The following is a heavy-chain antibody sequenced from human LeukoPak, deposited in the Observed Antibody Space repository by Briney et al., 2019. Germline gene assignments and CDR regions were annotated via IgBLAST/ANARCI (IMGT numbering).Heavy chain of an antibody. CDR2: ISGSDST. D-gene: IGHD3-9*01. Sequence: GGSLRLSCAASGFTFSGYSMNWVRQAPGKGLEWVSAISGSDSTYYADSVKGRFTISRDNSKNTLYLQMNSLRAEDTAIYYCAKGVRFLDWWILDYWGQGSLVTVSS. J-gene: IGHJ4*02. V-gene: IGHV3-23*01. CDR1: GFTFSGYS. CDR3: AKGVRFLDWWILDY.